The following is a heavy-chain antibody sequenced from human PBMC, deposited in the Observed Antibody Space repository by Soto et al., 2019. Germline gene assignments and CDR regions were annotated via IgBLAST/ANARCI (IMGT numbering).Heavy chain of an antibody. CDR2: IYWDDDK. D-gene: IGHD1-26*01. J-gene: IGHJ5*02. V-gene: IGHV2-5*02. CDR1: GLSVSTSEVG. CDR3: AHRLHSLKGAGFDH. Sequence: SGPTLVNPTQTLTLTCTFSGLSVSTSEVGVGWIRQPPGKALEWLALIYWDDDKRYSPSLKSRLTITKDTSKNQVVLTMTNMDPADTATYYCAHRLHSLKGAGFDHWGQGTLVTVSS.